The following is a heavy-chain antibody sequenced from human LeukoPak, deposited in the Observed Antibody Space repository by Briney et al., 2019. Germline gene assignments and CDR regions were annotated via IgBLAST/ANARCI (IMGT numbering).Heavy chain of an antibody. Sequence: ASVKVSCKASGYTFTSYDINWVRQATGQGLEWMGWMNPSSGNTGYAQKFQGRVTMTRNTSISTAYMELSSLRSEDTAVYYCTTITMVRGATNPIDYWGQGTLVTVST. D-gene: IGHD3-10*01. CDR1: GYTFTSYD. V-gene: IGHV1-8*02. CDR2: MNPSSGNT. J-gene: IGHJ4*02. CDR3: TTITMVRGATNPIDY.